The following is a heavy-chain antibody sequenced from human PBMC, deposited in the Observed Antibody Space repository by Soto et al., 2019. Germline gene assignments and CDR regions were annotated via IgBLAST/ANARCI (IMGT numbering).Heavy chain of an antibody. CDR1: GFNFNTYW. V-gene: IGHV3-21*01. CDR3: VRGGLAARPDGYYYGMDV. J-gene: IGHJ6*02. CDR2: ISSKSGFT. D-gene: IGHD6-6*01. Sequence: EVQLVESGGGLVQPGGSLRLSCAASGFNFNTYWMHWVRQAPGKGLEWVSSISSKSGFTYYADSVKGRFNISRDNAKNSLSLQMNSLRAEDTAVYYCVRGGLAARPDGYYYGMDVWGQGTTVTVSS.